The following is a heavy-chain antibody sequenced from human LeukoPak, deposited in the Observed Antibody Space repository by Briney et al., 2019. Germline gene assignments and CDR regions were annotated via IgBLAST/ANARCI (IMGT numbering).Heavy chain of an antibody. CDR2: ISAYSGNT. CDR3: ARDQVVGATAGTFDY. Sequence: ASVKVSCKASGYTFTNFGISWVRQAPGQGLEWMGWISAYSGNTNYAQRLQGRVTLTTDTSTSTAYMELGSLGSDDTAVYYCARDQVVGATAGTFDYWGQGTLVTVSP. CDR1: GYTFTNFG. J-gene: IGHJ4*02. D-gene: IGHD1-26*01. V-gene: IGHV1-18*04.